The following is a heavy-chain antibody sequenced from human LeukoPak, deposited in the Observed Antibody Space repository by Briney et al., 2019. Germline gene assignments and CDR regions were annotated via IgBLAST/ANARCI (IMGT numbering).Heavy chain of an antibody. J-gene: IGHJ5*02. V-gene: IGHV4-39*07. CDR3: ATWRLEGFDP. CDR2: IYYSGST. Sequence: SETLSLTCTVSGGSISSSSYYWGWIRQPPGKGLEWIGSIYYSGSTYYNPSLKSRVTISVDTSKNQFSLKLSSVTVADTAIYYCATWRLEGFDPWGQGTLVTVSS. CDR1: GGSISSSSYY. D-gene: IGHD4-11*01.